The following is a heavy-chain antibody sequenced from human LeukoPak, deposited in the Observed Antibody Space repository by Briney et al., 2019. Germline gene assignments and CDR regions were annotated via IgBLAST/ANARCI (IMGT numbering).Heavy chain of an antibody. Sequence: ASVKVSCKASGYTFTSYDINWERQATGQGLEWMGWMNPNSGNTGYAQKFQGRITMTRNTSISTAYMELSRLTSEDTAVYYCARIAAAGNRRLNYWGQGTLVTVSS. CDR3: ARIAAAGNRRLNY. CDR2: MNPNSGNT. J-gene: IGHJ4*02. V-gene: IGHV1-8*01. D-gene: IGHD6-13*01. CDR1: GYTFTSYD.